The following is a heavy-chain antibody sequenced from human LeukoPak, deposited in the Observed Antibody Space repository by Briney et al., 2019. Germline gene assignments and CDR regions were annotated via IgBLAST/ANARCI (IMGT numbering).Heavy chain of an antibody. CDR2: ISSSGSTV. CDR1: GFTFSDYY. Sequence: GGSLRLSCAASGFTFSDYYMSWIRQAPGKGLEWVSYISSSGSTVYYADSVKGRFTISRDNAKNSLYLQMNSLRAEDTAVYYCARDTYSSGWHADYWGRGTLVTVSS. D-gene: IGHD6-19*01. CDR3: ARDTYSSGWHADY. J-gene: IGHJ4*02. V-gene: IGHV3-11*04.